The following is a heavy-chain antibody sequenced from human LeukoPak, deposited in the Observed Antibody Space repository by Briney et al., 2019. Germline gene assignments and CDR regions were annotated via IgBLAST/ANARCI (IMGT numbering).Heavy chain of an antibody. Sequence: SETLSLTCTVSSGSISTSNYYWGWVRQPPGKALEWIGNIFYSGSTYYNPSLKSRVTISVDTSKNQFSLKLSSVTAADTAVYYCARVSMVYAIRGGYYYYYMDVWGKGTTVTVSS. CDR3: ARVSMVYAIRGGYYYYYMDV. CDR2: IFYSGST. V-gene: IGHV4-39*07. D-gene: IGHD2-8*01. J-gene: IGHJ6*03. CDR1: SGSISTSNYY.